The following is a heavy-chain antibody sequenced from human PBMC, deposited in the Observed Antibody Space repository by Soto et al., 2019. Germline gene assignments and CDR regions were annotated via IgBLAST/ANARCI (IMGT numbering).Heavy chain of an antibody. CDR1: GVSISSGDYY. CDR3: ARGVVGTTLHDAFDI. Sequence: QVPLQESGPGLVKPSQTLSLTCAVSGVSISSGDYYWTWIRQPPGKGLEYIGYIYYNGNTYYNPSLKSRVTISLDTSKNHFSLSLRSVTAADTAVYYCARGVVGTTLHDAFDIWGQGTMVTVSS. J-gene: IGHJ3*02. D-gene: IGHD1-26*01. V-gene: IGHV4-30-4*01. CDR2: IYYNGNT.